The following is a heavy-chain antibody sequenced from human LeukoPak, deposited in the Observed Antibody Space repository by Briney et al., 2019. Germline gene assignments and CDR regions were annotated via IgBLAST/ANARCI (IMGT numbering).Heavy chain of an antibody. CDR1: GFTFCNYE. Sequence: GGSLRLSCAACGFTFCNYEMNCVRQAPGKGLEWVSYISSSGSTIYYADSVKGRFTISRDNAKNSLYLQMNSLRAEDTAVYYCARGDSSGYYYYYFAMDDCDQGTTVTVSS. CDR2: ISSSGSTI. D-gene: IGHD3-22*01. V-gene: IGHV3-48*03. J-gene: IGHJ6*02. CDR3: ARGDSSGYYYYYFAMDD.